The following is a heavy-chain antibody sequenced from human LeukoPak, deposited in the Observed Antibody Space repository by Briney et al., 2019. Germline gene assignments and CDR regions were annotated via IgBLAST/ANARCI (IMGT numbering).Heavy chain of an antibody. CDR3: ARSHYDYVWGTFDY. CDR1: GFTFDDYA. V-gene: IGHV3-9*01. J-gene: IGHJ4*02. D-gene: IGHD3-16*01. Sequence: GGSLRLSCEASGFTFDDYAMHWVRQAPGKGLEWVAGISWNSGSIHYGASVKGRFTISRDNAKNPLYLQMNSLRPEDTALYYCARSHYDYVWGTFDYWGQGSLVTVSS. CDR2: ISWNSGSI.